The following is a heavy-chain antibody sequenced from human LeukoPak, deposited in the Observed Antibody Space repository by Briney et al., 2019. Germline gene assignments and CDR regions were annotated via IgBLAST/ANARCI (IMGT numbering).Heavy chain of an antibody. CDR3: ARDAYYYFGSGSPIRAFDI. D-gene: IGHD3-10*01. CDR1: AYTFTNYG. Sequence: GASVKVSCKASAYTFTNYGFSWVRHAPGQGLEWMGWISAYKGNTNYAQKFQGRVTMTTDTSTSTAYMELRSLRSDDTAVYYCARDAYYYFGSGSPIRAFDIWGQGTMVTVSS. J-gene: IGHJ3*02. CDR2: ISAYKGNT. V-gene: IGHV1-18*01.